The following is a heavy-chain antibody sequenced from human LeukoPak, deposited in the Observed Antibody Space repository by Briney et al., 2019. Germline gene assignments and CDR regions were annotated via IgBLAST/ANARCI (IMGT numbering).Heavy chain of an antibody. Sequence: TSETLSLTCTVSGGSISSYYWSWIRQPPGKGLEWIGYIYYSGSIYYSGSTNYNPSLKSRVTISVETSKNQFSLKLTSVTAADTAVYYCARSGDGTFDIWGQGTMVTVSS. J-gene: IGHJ3*02. CDR2: IYYSGSIYYSGST. V-gene: IGHV4-59*08. D-gene: IGHD1-14*01. CDR1: GGSISSYY. CDR3: ARSGDGTFDI.